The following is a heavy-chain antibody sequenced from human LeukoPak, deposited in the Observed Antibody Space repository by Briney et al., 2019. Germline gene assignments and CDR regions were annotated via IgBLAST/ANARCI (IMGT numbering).Heavy chain of an antibody. J-gene: IGHJ4*02. CDR1: GFTFDDYA. V-gene: IGHV3-9*03. D-gene: IGHD5-18*01. CDR2: ISWNSGSI. Sequence: GRSLRLSCAASGFTFDDYAMHWVRQAPGKGLEWVSGISWNSGSIGYADSVKGRFTISRDNAKSTLYLQMNSLRADDMALYYCTRASGYSSGAVDYWGQETLVTVSS. CDR3: TRASGYSSGAVDY.